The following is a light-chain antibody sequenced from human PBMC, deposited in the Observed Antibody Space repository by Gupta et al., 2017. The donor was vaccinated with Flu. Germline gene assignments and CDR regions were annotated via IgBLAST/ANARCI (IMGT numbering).Light chain of an antibody. CDR2: DAG. Sequence: EILLTQSPHTLSLSPGERATLSCRASQSVTTYLAWYRQRPGQAPRLLIYDAGNRATGIPPRFSGSGSGTDFPLTITSLEPEDFAVYYCQQRYNWPLTFGGGTKVEMK. CDR3: QQRYNWPLT. CDR1: QSVTTY. J-gene: IGKJ4*01. V-gene: IGKV3-11*01.